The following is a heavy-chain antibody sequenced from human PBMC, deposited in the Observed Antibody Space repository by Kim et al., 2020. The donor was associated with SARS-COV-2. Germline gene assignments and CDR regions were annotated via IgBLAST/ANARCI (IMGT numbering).Heavy chain of an antibody. V-gene: IGHV3-11*01. Sequence: GNTIYYADSVKGRFTVSRDNSKNSLYLHLNNLRAEDTAVYYCGREFDHGYWGQGTLVTVSS. CDR3: GREFDHGY. D-gene: IGHD3-9*01. J-gene: IGHJ4*02. CDR2: GNTI.